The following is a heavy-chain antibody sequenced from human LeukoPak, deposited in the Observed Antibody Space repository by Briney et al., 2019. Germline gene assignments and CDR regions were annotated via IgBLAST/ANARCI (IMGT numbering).Heavy chain of an antibody. J-gene: IGHJ4*02. D-gene: IGHD5-24*01. Sequence: PGRSLRLSCAASGFTFSTYGMHWVRQAPGKGLEWVAVISYDGSNKYYADSVKGRFTISRDNSKNTLYLQMNSLRAEDTAVYYCAKDNGDEGWLQFSSTDYWGQGTLVTVSS. CDR3: AKDNGDEGWLQFSSTDY. CDR1: GFTFSTYG. V-gene: IGHV3-30*18. CDR2: ISYDGSNK.